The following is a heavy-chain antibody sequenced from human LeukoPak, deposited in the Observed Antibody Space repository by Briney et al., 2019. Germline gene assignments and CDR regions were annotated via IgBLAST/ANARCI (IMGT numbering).Heavy chain of an antibody. CDR2: IYPGHSDN. Sequence: GESLKISCKGSGYSFTSYWIGWVRQMPGKGLEWMGIIYPGHSDNRYSPSFQGKVTISADKSISTAYLQWSSLKASDTAMYYCARHPDYSNYADYWGQGTLVTVSS. CDR3: ARHPDYSNYADY. J-gene: IGHJ4*02. D-gene: IGHD4-11*01. V-gene: IGHV5-51*01. CDR1: GYSFTSYW.